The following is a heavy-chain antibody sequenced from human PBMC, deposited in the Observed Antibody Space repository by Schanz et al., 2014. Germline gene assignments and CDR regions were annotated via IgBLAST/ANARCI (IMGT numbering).Heavy chain of an antibody. CDR3: ARVGRNSYGFTSRFDA. D-gene: IGHD3-16*01. Sequence: QVQLQESGPGLVKPSQTLSLTCTVSGGSISSGNYYWNWIRQPAGKGLEWIGYIAYSGSTNYNPSLQSRVTISLDTSQSQFSLRLTSVSSADTAMYYCARVGRNSYGFTSRFDAWGQGTLXAVAS. V-gene: IGHV4-61*10. J-gene: IGHJ5*02. CDR1: GGSISSGNYY. CDR2: IAYSGST.